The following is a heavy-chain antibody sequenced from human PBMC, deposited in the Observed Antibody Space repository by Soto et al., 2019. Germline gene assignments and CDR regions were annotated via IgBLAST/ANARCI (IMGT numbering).Heavy chain of an antibody. Sequence: QVQLVQSGAEVKKPGASVKVSCKASGYTFTSYDINWVRQATGQGLEWMGWMNPNSGDTGYAQKFLGRVPXTXKXSISAAYVELSSLRSEDTAVYYCARGLGIGSNWFDPWGQGTLVTVSS. CDR1: GYTFTSYD. CDR2: MNPNSGDT. D-gene: IGHD2-21*01. J-gene: IGHJ5*02. V-gene: IGHV1-8*01. CDR3: ARGLGIGSNWFDP.